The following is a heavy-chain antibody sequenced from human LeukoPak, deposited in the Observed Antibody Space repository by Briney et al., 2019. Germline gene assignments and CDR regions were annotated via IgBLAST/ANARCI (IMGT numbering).Heavy chain of an antibody. CDR1: GGSISSSSYY. J-gene: IGHJ4*02. Sequence: SETLSLTCTVSGGSISSSSYYWGWIRQPPGKGLEWIGSIYYSGSTYYNPSLKSRVTISVDTSKNQFSLKLSSVTAADTAVYYCARDSRVGSLDYWGQGTLVTVSS. CDR2: IYYSGST. D-gene: IGHD3-10*01. CDR3: ARDSRVGSLDY. V-gene: IGHV4-39*07.